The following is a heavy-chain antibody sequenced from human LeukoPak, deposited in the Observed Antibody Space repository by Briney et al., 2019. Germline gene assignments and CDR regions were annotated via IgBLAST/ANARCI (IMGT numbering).Heavy chain of an antibody. V-gene: IGHV4-39*01. CDR1: GGSISSSSYY. CDR3: ARPTTVTTGSFDY. J-gene: IGHJ4*02. D-gene: IGHD4-17*01. Sequence: SETLSLTCTVSGGSISSSSYYRGWIRQPPGKGLEWIGSIYYSGSTYYNPSLKSRVTISVDTSKNQFSLKLSSVTAADTAVYYCARPTTVTTGSFDYWGQGTLVTVSS. CDR2: IYYSGST.